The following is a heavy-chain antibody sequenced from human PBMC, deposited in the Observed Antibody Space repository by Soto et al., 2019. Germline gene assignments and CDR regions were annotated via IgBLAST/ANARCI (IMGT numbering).Heavy chain of an antibody. CDR2: IYTSGST. D-gene: IGHD1-26*01. CDR3: ARDGYGRSGSYPTYYYGMDV. CDR1: GGSISSYY. Sequence: QVQLQESGPGLVKPSETLSLTCTVSGGSISSYYWSWIRQPAGKGLEWIGRIYTSGSTNYNPSLKSRVTMSVDTSKNQFSLKLSSVTAADTAVYYCARDGYGRSGSYPTYYYGMDVWGQGTTVTVSS. V-gene: IGHV4-4*07. J-gene: IGHJ6*02.